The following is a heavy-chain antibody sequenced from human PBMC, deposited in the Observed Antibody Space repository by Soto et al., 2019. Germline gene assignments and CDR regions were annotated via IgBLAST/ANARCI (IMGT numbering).Heavy chain of an antibody. CDR2: ISYDGSNK. Sequence: GGSLRLSCAASGFTFSSYGMHWVRQAPGKGLEWVAVISYDGSNKYYADSVKGRFTISRDNSKNTLYLQMNSLRAEDTAVYYCAKDMVLLWFGELLKSLGGMDVWGQGTTVTVSS. CDR1: GFTFSSYG. J-gene: IGHJ6*02. D-gene: IGHD3-10*01. CDR3: AKDMVLLWFGELLKSLGGMDV. V-gene: IGHV3-30*18.